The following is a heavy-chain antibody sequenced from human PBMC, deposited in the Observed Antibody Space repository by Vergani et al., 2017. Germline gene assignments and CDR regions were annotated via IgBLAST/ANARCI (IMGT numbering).Heavy chain of an antibody. CDR2: ISGSGGST. J-gene: IGHJ5*02. CDR3: AKYPLFGVVRGWFDP. Sequence: EVRLLESGGGLVQPGGSLRLSCAASGFTFSRYAMSWVRQAPGKGLEWVSAISGSGGSTYYADSVKGRFTISRDNSRNTLYLQMNSLRAEDTAVYYCAKYPLFGVVRGWFDPWGQGTLVTVSS. D-gene: IGHD3-3*01. V-gene: IGHV3-23*01. CDR1: GFTFSRYA.